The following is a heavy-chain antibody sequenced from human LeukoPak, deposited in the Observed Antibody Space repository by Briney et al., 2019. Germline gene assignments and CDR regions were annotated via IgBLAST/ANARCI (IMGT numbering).Heavy chain of an antibody. D-gene: IGHD6-13*01. J-gene: IGHJ5*02. CDR1: GYTFSSYG. CDR2: ISGYNGKT. CDR3: ARASLRYSSSWGFDP. Sequence: ASVKVSCKTSGYTFSSYGIAWVRQAPGQGLEWMGWISGYNGKTNYAENLQGRVTMTTDTSTSTGYMELRSLRSDDTAVYYCARASLRYSSSWGFDPWGQGTLVTVSS. V-gene: IGHV1-18*01.